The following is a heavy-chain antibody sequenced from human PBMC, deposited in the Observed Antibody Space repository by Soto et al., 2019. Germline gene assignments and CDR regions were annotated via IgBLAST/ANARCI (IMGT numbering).Heavy chain of an antibody. CDR3: ARTFDTITSCFDY. CDR1: KFSFRLYA. Sequence: PCGSLRISCAASKFSFRLYAMHWIRQAPGKGLEWVAVISFDGNIIHYADSVKGRFIISRDNSKNTLYLQMHSLSGEDTAVYYCARTFDTITSCFDYWGQGTLVTVSS. J-gene: IGHJ4*02. CDR2: ISFDGNII. V-gene: IGHV3-30-3*01. D-gene: IGHD3-9*01.